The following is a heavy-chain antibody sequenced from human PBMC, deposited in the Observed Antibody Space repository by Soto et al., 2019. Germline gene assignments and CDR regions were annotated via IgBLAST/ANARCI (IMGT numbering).Heavy chain of an antibody. Sequence: PGGSLRLSCAASGFTFSSYGMHWVRQAPGKGLEWVAVISYDGSNKYYADSVKGRFTTSRDNSKNTLYLQMNSLRAEDTAVYYCAKDLTVAVAGTYYYGMDVWGQGTTVTVSS. V-gene: IGHV3-30*18. CDR3: AKDLTVAVAGTYYYGMDV. D-gene: IGHD6-19*01. CDR2: ISYDGSNK. CDR1: GFTFSSYG. J-gene: IGHJ6*02.